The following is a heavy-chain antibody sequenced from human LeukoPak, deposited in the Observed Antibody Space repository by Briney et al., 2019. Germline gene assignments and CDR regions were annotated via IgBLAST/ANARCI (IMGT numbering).Heavy chain of an antibody. CDR1: GGSLITYY. V-gene: IGHV4-59*01. CDR2: IFDSGST. D-gene: IGHD3-9*01. Sequence: PSETLSLTCNVSGGSLITYYWSWIRQPPGKGLEWVGNIFDSGSTNCNPSLKSRVIMSVDTSKNQFSLKLSSVTAADTAVYYCARVPKVTGYYYNRVEEAPKYWYFDLWGRGTLVTVSS. J-gene: IGHJ2*01. CDR3: ARVPKVTGYYYNRVEEAPKYWYFDL.